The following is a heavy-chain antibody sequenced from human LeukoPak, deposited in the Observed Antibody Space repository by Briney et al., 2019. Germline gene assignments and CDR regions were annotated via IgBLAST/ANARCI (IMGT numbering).Heavy chain of an antibody. CDR1: GGSISSSSYY. CDR3: ARSSGWSHFDY. V-gene: IGHV4-39*01. Sequence: SETLSLTCTVSGGSISSSSYYWGWIRQPPGKGLEWIGSIYYSGSTYYNPSLKSRVTISVDTSKNQFSLKLSSVTAADTAVYYCARSSGWSHFDYWGQGTLVTVSS. D-gene: IGHD6-19*01. CDR2: IYYSGST. J-gene: IGHJ4*02.